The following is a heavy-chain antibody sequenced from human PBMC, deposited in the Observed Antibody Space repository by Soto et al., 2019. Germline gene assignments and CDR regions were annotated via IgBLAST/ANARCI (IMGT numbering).Heavy chain of an antibody. CDR1: GASISSGGSS. J-gene: IGHJ6*02. V-gene: IGHV4-30-2*01. CDR2: IYHSGST. D-gene: IGHD2-2*01. CDR3: ARGQGYCSSTSCYDGGYGMDV. Sequence: QLQLQESGSGLVKPSQTLSLTCAVSGASISSGGSSWSWIRLPPGKGLEWIGYIYHSGSTYSNPSLKRRVTISVDRSKNQFSLKLSSVTGADTAVYYCARGQGYCSSTSCYDGGYGMDVWGQGTTVTV.